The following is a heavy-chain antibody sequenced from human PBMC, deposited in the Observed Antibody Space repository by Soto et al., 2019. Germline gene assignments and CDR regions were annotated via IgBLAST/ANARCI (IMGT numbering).Heavy chain of an antibody. V-gene: IGHV1-69*10. J-gene: IGHJ6*02. CDR3: ASEYYDSSGYYYYYGMDV. D-gene: IGHD3-22*01. Sequence: ASVKVSCKASGGTFSSYAISWVRQAPGQGLEWMGGIIPILGIANYAQKFQGRVTITADKSTSTAYMELSSLRSEDTAVYYCASEYYDSSGYYYYYGMDVWGQGTTVTISS. CDR2: IIPILGIA. CDR1: GGTFSSYA.